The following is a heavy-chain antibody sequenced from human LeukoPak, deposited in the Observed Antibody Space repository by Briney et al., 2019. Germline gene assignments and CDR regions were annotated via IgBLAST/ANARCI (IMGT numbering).Heavy chain of an antibody. D-gene: IGHD4-17*01. V-gene: IGHV3-33*01. CDR2: IWYDGSNE. CDR3: VRNTVTDDGFDI. CDR1: GFTFSRYG. J-gene: IGHJ3*02. Sequence: GVSLRLSCAASGFTFSRYGMHWVRQAPGKGLEWVTVIWYDGSNENYADFVKGRFTISRDNSKNTLYLQMNSLRAEDTAVYYCVRNTVTDDGFDIWGQGTMVTVSP.